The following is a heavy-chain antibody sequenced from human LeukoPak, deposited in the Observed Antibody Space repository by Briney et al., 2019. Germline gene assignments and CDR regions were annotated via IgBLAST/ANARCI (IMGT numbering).Heavy chain of an antibody. J-gene: IGHJ6*02. CDR3: ARVAEPLRYFDWLPNTGYYYYGMDV. D-gene: IGHD3-9*01. CDR1: GNYW. CDR2: INSDGSWT. Sequence: GGSLRLSCAASGNYWMHWVRQAPGKGLVWVSHINSDGSWTSYADSVKGRFTISRDNAKNSLYLQMNSLRAEDTAVYYCARVAEPLRYFDWLPNTGYYYYGMDVWGQGTTVTVSS. V-gene: IGHV3-74*01.